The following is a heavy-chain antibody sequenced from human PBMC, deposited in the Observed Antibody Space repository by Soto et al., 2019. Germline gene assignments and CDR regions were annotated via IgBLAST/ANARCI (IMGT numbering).Heavy chain of an antibody. CDR1: GFTFSSYN. D-gene: IGHD6-13*01. CDR3: ARGEDDIVAAAGV. V-gene: IGHV3-21*01. J-gene: IGHJ4*02. CDR2: ISSTSSYI. Sequence: EVQLVESGGGLVKPGGSLRLSCAASGFTFSSYNMNWVRQAPGKGLEWISSISSTSSYIYYADSVKGRFTISRENAKNSLYLQMNSLRAEDTAVYYCARGEDDIVAAAGVWGQGTLVTVSS.